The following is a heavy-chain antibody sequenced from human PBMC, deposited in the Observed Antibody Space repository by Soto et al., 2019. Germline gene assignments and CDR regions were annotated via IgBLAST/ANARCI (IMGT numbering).Heavy chain of an antibody. J-gene: IGHJ6*02. D-gene: IGHD2-8*01. CDR1: GGSISSGGYY. V-gene: IGHV4-31*03. Sequence: KPSETLSLTCTVSGGSISSGGYYWSWIRQHPGKGLEWIGYIYYSGSTYYNPSLKSRVTISVDTSKNQFSLKLSSVTAADTAVYYCAREDCTNGVCSDGMDVWGQGTTVTVSS. CDR3: AREDCTNGVCSDGMDV. CDR2: IYYSGST.